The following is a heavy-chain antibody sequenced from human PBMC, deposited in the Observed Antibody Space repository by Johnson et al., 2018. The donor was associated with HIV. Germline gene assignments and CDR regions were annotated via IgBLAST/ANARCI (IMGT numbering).Heavy chain of an antibody. CDR1: GFTFSSYA. V-gene: IGHV3-30*09. CDR2: ISYDGSNK. Sequence: QVQLVESGGGLVQPGGSLRLSCAVFGFTFSSYAMHWVRQAPGKGLEWVAVISYDGSNKNYADSVKGRFAFSRDNSKNTLYLQMNSLRAEDTAVYYCARADWGYDSSAFDAFDIWGQGTMVTVSS. CDR3: ARADWGYDSSAFDAFDI. D-gene: IGHD3-22*01. J-gene: IGHJ3*02.